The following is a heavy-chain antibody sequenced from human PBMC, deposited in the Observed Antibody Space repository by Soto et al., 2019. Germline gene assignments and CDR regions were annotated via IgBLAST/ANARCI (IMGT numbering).Heavy chain of an antibody. CDR2: IKTDGTTT. J-gene: IGHJ4*02. CDR3: ARDQDTFGQAVFDS. Sequence: EVQLVESGGNLVQPGGSLRLSCAASGFTLSSRWMHWVRQAPGKGLVWVSRIKTDGTTTSYADSVKGRFTISRDNAKNTLYLQMSGLRAEETAMYYCARDQDTFGQAVFDSWGQGTLVIVSS. CDR1: GFTLSSRW. V-gene: IGHV3-74*01. D-gene: IGHD3-16*01.